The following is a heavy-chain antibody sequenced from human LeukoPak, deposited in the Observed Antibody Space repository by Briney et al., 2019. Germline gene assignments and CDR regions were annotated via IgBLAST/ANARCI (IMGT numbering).Heavy chain of an antibody. V-gene: IGHV1-2*02. CDR3: ARGATSDY. J-gene: IGHJ4*02. D-gene: IGHD1-26*01. CDR1: GYTFTGYY. Sequence: AASVKVSCKASGYTFTGYYTHWVRQAPGQGLEWMGWINPNSGDTHYAQKFQGRVTMTRDTSITTAYMELSSLRSDDTAFYYCARGATSDYWGQGTLVTVSS. CDR2: INPNSGDT.